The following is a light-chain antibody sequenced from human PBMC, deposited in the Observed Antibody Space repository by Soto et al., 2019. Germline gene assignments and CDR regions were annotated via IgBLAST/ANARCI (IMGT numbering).Light chain of an antibody. CDR3: AAWDDSLSGPNVV. V-gene: IGLV1-47*01. Sequence: QSALTQPPLASGTPGQRVTISCSGSSSNIGSNYVYWYQQLPGTAPKLLIYRNNQRPSGVPDRFSGSKSGTSASLAISGLRSEDEADYYCAAWDDSLSGPNVVFGGGTKLTVL. CDR1: SSNIGSNY. J-gene: IGLJ2*01. CDR2: RNN.